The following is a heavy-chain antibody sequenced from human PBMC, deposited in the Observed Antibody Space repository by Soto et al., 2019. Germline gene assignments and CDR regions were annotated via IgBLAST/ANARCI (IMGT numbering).Heavy chain of an antibody. CDR2: IYPGDSDT. CDR1: GYSFAVYW. CDR3: ARGWKVAGDAFDI. D-gene: IGHD1-1*01. Sequence: GESLKISCKGSGYSFAVYWIGWVRQMPGKGLEWMGMIYPGDSDTRYSPSFQGQVTISVDKSISTAYLQWSSLKASDTAMYYCARGWKVAGDAFDIWGQGTMVTVSS. J-gene: IGHJ3*02. V-gene: IGHV5-51*01.